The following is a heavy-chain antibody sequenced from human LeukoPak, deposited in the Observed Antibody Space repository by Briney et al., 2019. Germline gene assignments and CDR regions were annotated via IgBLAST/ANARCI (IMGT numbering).Heavy chain of an antibody. CDR1: GFTFSSYW. CDR3: ARAWGLDY. CDR2: INSDGSST. V-gene: IGHV3-74*01. D-gene: IGHD7-27*01. J-gene: IGHJ4*02. Sequence: PGGSLRLSCAASGFTFSSYWMHWVRQAPGKGLVWVSHINSDGSSTSYADSVKGRFTISRDNAKNTLYLQMGSLRVEDTAVYYCARAWGLDYWGQGTLVTVSS.